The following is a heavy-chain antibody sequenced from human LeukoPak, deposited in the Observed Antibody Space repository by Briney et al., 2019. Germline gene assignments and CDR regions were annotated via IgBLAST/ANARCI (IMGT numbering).Heavy chain of an antibody. CDR3: ASGRMVRGVVRYYYYMDV. CDR1: GGTFCSYA. V-gene: IGHV1-69*05. Sequence: GSSVKASCKASGGTFCSYAISWVRQAPGQGLEWLGRIIPIFGTANYAQKFQGRVTITTDESTSTAYMELSSLRSEDTAVYYCASGRMVRGVVRYYYYMDVWGKGTTVTVSS. D-gene: IGHD3-10*01. CDR2: IIPIFGTA. J-gene: IGHJ6*03.